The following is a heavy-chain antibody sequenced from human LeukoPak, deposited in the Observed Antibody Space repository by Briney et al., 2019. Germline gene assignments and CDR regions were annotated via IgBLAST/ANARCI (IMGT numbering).Heavy chain of an antibody. CDR3: ARDNASRDPPHFDY. Sequence: GSSVKVSCKASGGTFSSYAISCVRQAPGHGLEWMGGIIPIFGTANYAQKFRGRVTITADQSTRTAYTELSSLRSEDTAVYYCARDNASRDPPHFDYWGQGTLVTVSS. J-gene: IGHJ4*02. CDR1: GGTFSSYA. V-gene: IGHV1-69*01. CDR2: IIPIFGTA. D-gene: IGHD3-16*01.